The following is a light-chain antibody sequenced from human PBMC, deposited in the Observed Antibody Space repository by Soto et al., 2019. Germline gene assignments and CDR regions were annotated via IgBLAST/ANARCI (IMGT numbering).Light chain of an antibody. Sequence: IVMTQSPATLSVSPGDRATLSCRASQSVSNNLAWYQQTPGQAPRLLLYDASTRATGIPARFSGSGSGTEFTLNISRLQAEDFAVYYCQQYDNWPIFTLAPGTNVDIK. J-gene: IGKJ3*01. CDR3: QQYDNWPIFT. CDR1: QSVSNN. V-gene: IGKV3-15*01. CDR2: DAS.